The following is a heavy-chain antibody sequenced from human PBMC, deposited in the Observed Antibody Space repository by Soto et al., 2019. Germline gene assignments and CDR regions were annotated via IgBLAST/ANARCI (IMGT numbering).Heavy chain of an antibody. J-gene: IGHJ4*02. CDR1: GYTFTSYA. Sequence: QVQLVQSGAEVKKPGASVKVSCKASGYTFTSYAMHWVRQAPGQRLEWMGWINAGNGNTKYSQKFQGRVTITRDTSASTAYMELSSLRSEDTAVYYCSRVWGIAAADYWGQGTLVTVSS. V-gene: IGHV1-3*01. D-gene: IGHD6-13*01. CDR3: SRVWGIAAADY. CDR2: INAGNGNT.